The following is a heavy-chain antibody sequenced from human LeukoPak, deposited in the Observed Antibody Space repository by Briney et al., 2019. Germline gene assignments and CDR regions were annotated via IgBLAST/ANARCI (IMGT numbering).Heavy chain of an antibody. CDR2: IKQDGSEK. CDR3: ARVRKDYYYYYGMDV. Sequence: GGSLRLSCAASGFTFSSYWMSWVRQAPGKGLEWVANIKQDGSEKYYVDSVKGRFTISRDNAKNSLYLQMNSLRAEDTAVYYCARVRKDYYYYYGMDVWGQGTTVTVSS. CDR1: GFTFSSYW. V-gene: IGHV3-7*01. J-gene: IGHJ6*02.